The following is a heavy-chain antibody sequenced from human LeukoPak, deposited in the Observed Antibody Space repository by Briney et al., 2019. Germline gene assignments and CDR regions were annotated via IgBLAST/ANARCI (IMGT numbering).Heavy chain of an antibody. CDR3: ARPGIAAAGMSWFDP. V-gene: IGHV4-59*08. D-gene: IGHD6-13*01. CDR1: GGSISSYY. CDR2: IYYSGST. Sequence: SETLSLTCTVSGGSISSYYWSWIRQPPGKGLEWIGYIYYSGSTNYNPSLKSRVTISVDTSKNQFSLKLSSVTAADTAVYYCARPGIAAAGMSWFDPWGQGTLVTVSS. J-gene: IGHJ5*02.